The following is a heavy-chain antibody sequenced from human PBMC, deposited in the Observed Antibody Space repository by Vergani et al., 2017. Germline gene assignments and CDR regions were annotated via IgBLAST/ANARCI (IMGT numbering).Heavy chain of an antibody. V-gene: IGHV3-15*01. J-gene: IGHJ4*02. Sequence: EVQLVESGGGLVKPGGSLRLSCAASGFTFSNAWMSWVRQAPGKGLEWVGRIKSKTDGGTTDYAAPVKGRFTISRDDSKNTLYLQMNSLKTEVTAVYYCTRAGYCSGGSCYPDWGQGTLVTVSS. CDR1: GFTFSNAW. D-gene: IGHD2-15*01. CDR3: TRAGYCSGGSCYPD. CDR2: IKSKTDGGTT.